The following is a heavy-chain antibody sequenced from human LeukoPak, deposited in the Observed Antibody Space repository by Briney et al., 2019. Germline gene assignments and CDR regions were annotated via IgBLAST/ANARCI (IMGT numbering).Heavy chain of an antibody. CDR3: ARGHCSSTSCRLYSYYYMDV. CDR1: GFTFSSYA. V-gene: IGHV3-30-3*01. D-gene: IGHD2-2*01. Sequence: GGSLRLSCAASGFTFSSYAMHWVRQAPGKGLEWVAVISYDGSNKYYADSVKGRFTISRDNSKNTLYLQMNSLRAEDTAVYYCARGHCSSTSCRLYSYYYMDVWGKGTTVTVSS. J-gene: IGHJ6*03. CDR2: ISYDGSNK.